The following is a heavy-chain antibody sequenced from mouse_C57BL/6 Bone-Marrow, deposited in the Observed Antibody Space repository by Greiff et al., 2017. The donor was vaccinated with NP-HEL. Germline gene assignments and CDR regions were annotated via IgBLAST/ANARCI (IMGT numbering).Heavy chain of an antibody. CDR1: GFNIKDDY. V-gene: IGHV14-4*01. J-gene: IGHJ2*01. CDR2: IDPENGDT. Sequence: EVQRVESGAELVRPGASVKLSCTASGFNIKDDYMHWVKQRPEQGLEWIGWIDPENGDTEYASKFQGKATITADTSSNTAYLQLSSLTAEDTAVYYCTTRLYYFDDWGQGTTLTVSS. CDR3: TTRLYYFDD.